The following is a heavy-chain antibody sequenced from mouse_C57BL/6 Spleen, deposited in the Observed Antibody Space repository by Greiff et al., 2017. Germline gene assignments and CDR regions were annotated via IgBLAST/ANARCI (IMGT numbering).Heavy chain of an antibody. Sequence: QVQLKESGAELARPGASVKLSCKASGYTFTSYGISWVKQRTGQGLEWIGEIYPRSGNTYYNEKFKGKATLTADKSSSTAYMELRSLTSEDSAVYFCAREGAAQAPYYWGQGTTLTVSS. J-gene: IGHJ2*01. V-gene: IGHV1-81*01. CDR2: IYPRSGNT. D-gene: IGHD3-2*02. CDR1: GYTFTSYG. CDR3: AREGAAQAPYY.